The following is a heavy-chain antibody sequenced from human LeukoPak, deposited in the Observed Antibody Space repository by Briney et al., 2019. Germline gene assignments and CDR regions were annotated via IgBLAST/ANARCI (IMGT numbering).Heavy chain of an antibody. V-gene: IGHV1-69*13. CDR3: ARARDYYDSSGYYLLDY. Sequence: ASVKVSCKASGGTFSSYAISWVRQAPGQGLEWMGGIIPIFGIANYAQKFQGRVTITADESTSTAYMELSSLRSEDTAVYYCARARDYYDSSGYYLLDYWGQGTLVTVSS. CDR2: IIPIFGIA. J-gene: IGHJ4*02. D-gene: IGHD3-22*01. CDR1: GGTFSSYA.